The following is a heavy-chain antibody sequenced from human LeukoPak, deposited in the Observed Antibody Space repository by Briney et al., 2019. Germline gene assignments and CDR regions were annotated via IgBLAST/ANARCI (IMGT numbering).Heavy chain of an antibody. CDR2: ISSSGSTI. CDR1: GFTFSSYE. V-gene: IGHV3-48*03. CDR3: ATTWRYSSSWSRFDY. J-gene: IGHJ4*02. Sequence: GGSLRLSCAASGFTFSSYEMNWVRQAPGKGLEWVSYISSSGSTIYYADSAKGRFTISRDNAKNSLYLQMNSLRVEDTAVYYCATTWRYSSSWSRFDYWGQGTLVTVSS. D-gene: IGHD6-13*01.